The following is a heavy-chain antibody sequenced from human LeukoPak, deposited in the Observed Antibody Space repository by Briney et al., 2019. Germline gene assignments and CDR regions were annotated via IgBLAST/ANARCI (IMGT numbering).Heavy chain of an antibody. D-gene: IGHD1-26*01. Sequence: GGSLRLSCAASGFTFSSYAMSWVRQAPGRGLEWVSAISGRDGRTYYTDSVKGRFTISRDNSRDTLYLQMNSLRAEDTAVYYCAAVGRSGSFRGPLGYWGQGTLVTVSS. V-gene: IGHV3-23*01. CDR3: AAVGRSGSFRGPLGY. CDR1: GFTFSSYA. J-gene: IGHJ4*02. CDR2: ISGRDGRT.